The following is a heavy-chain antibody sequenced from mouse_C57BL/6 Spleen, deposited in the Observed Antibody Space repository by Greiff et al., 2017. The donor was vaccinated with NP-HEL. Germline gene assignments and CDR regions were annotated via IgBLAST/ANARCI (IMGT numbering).Heavy chain of an antibody. CDR3: TRRSVMGYDEERYFDY. CDR2: IDPETGGT. D-gene: IGHD2-2*01. J-gene: IGHJ2*01. V-gene: IGHV1-15*01. CDR1: GYTFTDYE. Sequence: SGAELVRPGASVTLSCKASGYTFTDYEMHWVKQTPVHGLEWIGAIDPETGGTAYNQKFKGKAILTADKSSSTAYMELRSLTSEDSAVYYCTRRSVMGYDEERYFDYWGQGTTLTVSS.